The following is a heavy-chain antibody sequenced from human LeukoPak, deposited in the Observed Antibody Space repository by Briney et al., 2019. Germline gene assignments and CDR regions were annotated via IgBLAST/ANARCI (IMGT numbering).Heavy chain of an antibody. CDR2: ISGSGGST. V-gene: IGHV3-23*01. D-gene: IGHD2-21*01. J-gene: IGHJ4*02. CDR1: GFTFSSYA. CDR3: AKFLPTHIVVANYYFDY. Sequence: GGSLRLSCAASGFTFSSYAMSWVRKAPGKGLEWVSAISGSGGSTYYADSVKGRFTISRDNSKNTLYLQMNSLRAEDTAVYYCAKFLPTHIVVANYYFDYWGQGTLVTVSS.